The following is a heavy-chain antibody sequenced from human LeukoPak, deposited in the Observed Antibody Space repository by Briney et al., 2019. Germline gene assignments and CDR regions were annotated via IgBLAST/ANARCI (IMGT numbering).Heavy chain of an antibody. CDR1: GFTFVSYS. J-gene: IGHJ5*02. V-gene: IGHV3-21*01. D-gene: IGHD6-13*01. CDR3: ATELAAAGSNWFDP. Sequence: PGGSLRLSCAASGFTFVSYSMNWGGHAPGTGLQWISPISSSSSYIYYADSVKGRFTISRDNAKNSLYLQMNSLRAEDTAVYYCATELAAAGSNWFDPWGQGTLVTVSS. CDR2: ISSSSSYI.